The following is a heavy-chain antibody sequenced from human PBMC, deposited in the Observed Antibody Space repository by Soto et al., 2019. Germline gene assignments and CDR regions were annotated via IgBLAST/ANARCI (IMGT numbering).Heavy chain of an antibody. V-gene: IGHV1-69*13. Sequence: SVKVSCKASGVTFSSYAISWVRQAPGQGLEWMGGIIPIFGTANYAQKFQGRVTITADESTSTAYMELSSLRSEDTAVYYCARERARALYYYYYYGMDVWGQGTTVTVSS. CDR2: IIPIFGTA. D-gene: IGHD6-6*01. CDR3: ARERARALYYYYYYGMDV. J-gene: IGHJ6*02. CDR1: GVTFSSYA.